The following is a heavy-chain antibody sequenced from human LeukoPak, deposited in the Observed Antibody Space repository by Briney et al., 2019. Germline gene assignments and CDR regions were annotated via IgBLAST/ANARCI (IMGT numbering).Heavy chain of an antibody. Sequence: SETLSLTCTVSGGSISSYYWSWIRQPPGKGLEWIGYIYTSGSTNYNPSLKSRVTISVDTSKNQFSLKLSSVTAADTAVYYCARGSHSAGFDPWGQGTLVTVSS. D-gene: IGHD3-10*01. J-gene: IGHJ5*02. CDR1: GGSISSYY. V-gene: IGHV4-4*09. CDR3: ARGSHSAGFDP. CDR2: IYTSGST.